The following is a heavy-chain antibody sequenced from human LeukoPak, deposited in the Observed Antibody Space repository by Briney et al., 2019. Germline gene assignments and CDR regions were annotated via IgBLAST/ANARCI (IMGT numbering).Heavy chain of an antibody. D-gene: IGHD6-19*01. CDR2: IYTGGST. V-gene: IGHV4-4*07. CDR3: ARHSTVAVAEIDS. Sequence: SETLSLTCTVSGGSISSYSWSWIRQPAGKGLEWIGRIYTGGSTSYNPSLQSRVTMSVDTSKNQFSLKLSSVTAADMAVYYCARHSTVAVAEIDSWGQGTLVTVSS. J-gene: IGHJ4*02. CDR1: GGSISSYS.